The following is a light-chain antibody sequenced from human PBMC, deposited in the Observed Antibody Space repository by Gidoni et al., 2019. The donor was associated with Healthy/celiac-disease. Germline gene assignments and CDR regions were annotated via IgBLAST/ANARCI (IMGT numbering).Light chain of an antibody. V-gene: IGLV3-21*02. CDR3: QVWDSSSDHPVV. CDR2: DDS. J-gene: IGLJ2*01. Sequence: SYVLPQPPSVSVAPGQTARITCGGNNIGSKSVHWYQQKPGQAPVLVVYDDSDRPSGSPGLFSGSNSGNTATLTISRVEAGDEADYYCQVWDSSSDHPVVVGGGTKLTVL. CDR1: NIGSKS.